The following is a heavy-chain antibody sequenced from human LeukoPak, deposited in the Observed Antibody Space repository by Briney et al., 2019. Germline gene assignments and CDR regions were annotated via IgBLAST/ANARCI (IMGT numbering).Heavy chain of an antibody. CDR2: ISSNGGST. D-gene: IGHD6-13*01. CDR3: ATEQHIAAVGKNAFDI. V-gene: IGHV3-64*01. Sequence: PGGSLRLSCAASGFTFSSYAMHWVRQAPGKGLEYVSAISSNGGSTYYANSVKGRFTISRDNSKNTLYLQMGSLRAEDMAVYYCATEQHIAAVGKNAFDIWGQGTMVTVSS. J-gene: IGHJ3*02. CDR1: GFTFSSYA.